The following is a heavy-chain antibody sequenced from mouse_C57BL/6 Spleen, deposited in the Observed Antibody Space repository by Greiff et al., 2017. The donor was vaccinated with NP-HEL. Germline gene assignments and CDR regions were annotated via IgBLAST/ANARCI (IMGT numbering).Heavy chain of an antibody. V-gene: IGHV3-6*01. CDR3: ARDV. J-gene: IGHJ1*03. CDR1: GYSITSGYY. Sequence: EVKLLESGPGLVKPSQSLSLPCSVTGYSITSGYYWNWIRQFPGNKLEWMGYISYDGSNNYNPSLKNRISITRDTSKNQFFLKLNAVTTEDTTTYYCARDVWGTGTTVTVSS. CDR2: ISYDGSN.